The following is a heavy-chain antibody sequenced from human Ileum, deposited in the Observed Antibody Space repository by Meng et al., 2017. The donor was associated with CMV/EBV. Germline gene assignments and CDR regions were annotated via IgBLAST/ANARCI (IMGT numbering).Heavy chain of an antibody. Sequence: GYISSSGYAWRSIRQRPGKSLEWIGYMFHSGSTYYNPSLKSRVSISIDRSKNQFYLKLTSVTAADTAVYYCAREGSITGTTAVLDPWGQGTLVTVSS. CDR3: AREGSITGTTAVLDP. V-gene: IGHV4-30-2*01. CDR1: GYISSSGYA. J-gene: IGHJ5*02. D-gene: IGHD1-20*01. CDR2: MFHSGST.